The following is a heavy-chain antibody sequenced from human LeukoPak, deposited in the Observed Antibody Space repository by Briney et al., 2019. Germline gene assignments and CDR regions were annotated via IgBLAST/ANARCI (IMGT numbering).Heavy chain of an antibody. J-gene: IGHJ6*03. D-gene: IGHD6-19*01. Sequence: GGSLRLSCAASGFTFSSYAMHWVRQAPGKGLEWVAVISYDGSNKYYADSVKGRFTISRDNSKNTLYLQMNSLRAEDTAVYYCARDRKYSSGWYLILHNYYYYYMDVWGKGTTVTVSS. CDR2: ISYDGSNK. V-gene: IGHV3-30*04. CDR1: GFTFSSYA. CDR3: ARDRKYSSGWYLILHNYYYYYMDV.